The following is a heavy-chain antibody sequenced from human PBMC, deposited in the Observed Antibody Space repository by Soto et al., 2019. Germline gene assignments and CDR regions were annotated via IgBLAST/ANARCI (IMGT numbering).Heavy chain of an antibody. D-gene: IGHD2-21*01. CDR3: ARDPPLSVLVVVATDDF. J-gene: IGHJ4*02. CDR1: GFTFTNHN. V-gene: IGHV3-21*01. Sequence: LRLSCAASGFTFTNHNMNWVRQAPGKGLEWVSSISSSSSFRNYADSVKGRFSISRDNDKNLVYLQMDGLRAEDTAVYYCARDPPLSVLVVVATDDFWGQGTLVTVSS. CDR2: ISSSSSFR.